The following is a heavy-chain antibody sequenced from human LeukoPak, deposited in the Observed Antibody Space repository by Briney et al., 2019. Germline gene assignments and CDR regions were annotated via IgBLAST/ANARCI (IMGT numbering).Heavy chain of an antibody. J-gene: IGHJ4*02. CDR1: GGSFSGYY. CDR2: INHSGST. Sequence: SETLSLTCAVYGGSFSGYYWSWIRQPPGKGLEWIGEINHSGSTNYNPSLKSRVTISVDTSKNQFSLKLSSVTAADTAVYYCARDKLAAAGAYFDYWGQGTLVTVSS. D-gene: IGHD6-13*01. V-gene: IGHV4-34*01. CDR3: ARDKLAAAGAYFDY.